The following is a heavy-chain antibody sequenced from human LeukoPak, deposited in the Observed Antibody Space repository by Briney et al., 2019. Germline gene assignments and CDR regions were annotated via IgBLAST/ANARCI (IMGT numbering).Heavy chain of an antibody. CDR3: ARDLMRWDSSSLGNWFDP. Sequence: SQTLSLTCTVSGGSISSGSYYWSWIRQPAGKGLEWIGRIYTSGSTNYNPSLKSRVTISVDTSKNQFSLKLSSVTAADTAVYYCARDLMRWDSSSLGNWFDPWGQGTLVTVSS. J-gene: IGHJ5*02. V-gene: IGHV4-61*02. D-gene: IGHD6-6*01. CDR1: GGSISSGSYY. CDR2: IYTSGST.